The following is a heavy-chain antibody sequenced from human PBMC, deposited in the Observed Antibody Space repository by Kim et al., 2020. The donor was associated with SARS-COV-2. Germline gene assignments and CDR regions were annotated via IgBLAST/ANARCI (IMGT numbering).Heavy chain of an antibody. CDR1: GGSLSNYQ. Sequence: SETLSLTCAVSGGSLSNYQWSWVRQLPGKGLEWIGYISSSGNTNFNPSLESRVTISLDTSKKQFSLSLRSVTAADTAAYYCARDGTVNRLHLRTHDAFD. V-gene: IGHV4-59*01. CDR2: ISSSGNT. J-gene: IGHJ3*02. CDR3: ARDGTVNRLHLRTHDAFD. D-gene: IGHD4-17*01.